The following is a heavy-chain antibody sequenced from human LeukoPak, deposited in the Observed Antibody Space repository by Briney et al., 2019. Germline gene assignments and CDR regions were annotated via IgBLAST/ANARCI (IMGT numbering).Heavy chain of an antibody. J-gene: IGHJ4*02. D-gene: IGHD5-18*01. V-gene: IGHV4-34*01. Sequence: PSETLSLTCTVSGGSISSYYWSWIRQPPGKGPEWIGGINHSGSTNYNPSLKSRVTISVDTSKNQFSLKLSSVTAADTAVYYCARGPRGYSYGYVGYWGQGTLVTVSS. CDR2: INHSGST. CDR3: ARGPRGYSYGYVGY. CDR1: GGSISSYY.